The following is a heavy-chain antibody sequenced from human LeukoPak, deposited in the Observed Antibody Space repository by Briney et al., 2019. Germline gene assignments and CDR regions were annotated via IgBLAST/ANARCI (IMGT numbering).Heavy chain of an antibody. Sequence: SETLSLTCTVSGGSIGSYYWSWIRQPPGKGLEWIGSIYHSGSTYYNPSLKSRVTISVDTSKNQFSLKLSSVTAADTAMYYCARGTLYRGWSYYLDFWGQGSQVTVSS. V-gene: IGHV4-59*12. CDR1: GGSIGSYY. CDR3: ARGTLYRGWSYYLDF. J-gene: IGHJ4*02. D-gene: IGHD6-19*01. CDR2: IYHSGST.